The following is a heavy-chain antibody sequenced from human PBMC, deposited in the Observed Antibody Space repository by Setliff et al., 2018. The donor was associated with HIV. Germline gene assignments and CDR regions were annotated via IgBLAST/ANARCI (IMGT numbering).Heavy chain of an antibody. V-gene: IGHV4-31*03. CDR1: GDSISSGGYY. D-gene: IGHD5-12*01. CDR3: ASGRGAKGGYDYFGS. J-gene: IGHJ4*02. CDR2: IYYSGAT. Sequence: SETLSLTCTVSGDSISSGGYYWSWIRQLPGKGLEWIGYIYYSGATYYNPSLKNRVTISLDASKSQFSLKLTSVTAADTALYYCASGRGAKGGYDYFGSWGQGTLVTVS.